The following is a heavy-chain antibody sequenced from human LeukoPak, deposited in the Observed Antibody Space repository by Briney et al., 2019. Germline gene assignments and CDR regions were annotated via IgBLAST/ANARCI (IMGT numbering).Heavy chain of an antibody. V-gene: IGHV3-23*01. CDR3: AKNGRDDHDKYFFDF. CDR2: ISGSGVGT. Sequence: PGGSLRLSCAGSGFILRNYAMSWVRQAPGKGLEGVSAISGSGVGTNYADSVKGRFTISRDNSKNTLYLQMNSLRAEDTAVYYCAKNGRDDHDKYFFDFWGQGTQVTVSS. D-gene: IGHD3-9*01. CDR1: GFILRNYA. J-gene: IGHJ4*02.